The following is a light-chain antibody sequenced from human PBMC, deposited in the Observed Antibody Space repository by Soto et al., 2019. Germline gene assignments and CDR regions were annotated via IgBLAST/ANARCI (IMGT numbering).Light chain of an antibody. CDR1: QTVSSN. J-gene: IGKJ1*01. V-gene: IGKV3-15*01. Sequence: ERVITQSPATLSVSKGERATLTCRASQTVSSNLAWYQQKPGQAPRLLIYGASTRATGVPARFSGSGSGTEFTLTISSLQSEDFAVYYCQQYNNWPETFGQGAKVDIK. CDR2: GAS. CDR3: QQYNNWPET.